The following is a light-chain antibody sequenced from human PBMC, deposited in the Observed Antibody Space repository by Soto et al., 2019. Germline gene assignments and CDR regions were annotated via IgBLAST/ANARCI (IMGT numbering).Light chain of an antibody. CDR1: QSVNSN. CDR2: GAS. Sequence: EIVLTQSPATLSLSPGERATLSCRASQSVNSNLAWYQQKPGQAPRLLISGASTRAPGIAARFSGSGSGTNFTLSISGLQSADFAVYYCQQYNDWPLYTFGQGTKLEIK. CDR3: QQYNDWPLYT. V-gene: IGKV3-15*01. J-gene: IGKJ2*01.